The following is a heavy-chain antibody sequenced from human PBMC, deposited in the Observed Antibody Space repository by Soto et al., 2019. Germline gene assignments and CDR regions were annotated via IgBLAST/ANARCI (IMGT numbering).Heavy chain of an antibody. CDR2: IDSDGDYT. Sequence: EVQLVESRGDLVQPGGSLRLSCAASGFTFSSHWMHWVRQVPGKGLVWVSRIDSDGDYTDYADSVKGRFTISRDNAKNTLYLQMNSLTADDTAVYYCARGTVAASGIDYWGQGTLVTVSS. V-gene: IGHV3-74*01. J-gene: IGHJ4*02. CDR3: ARGTVAASGIDY. D-gene: IGHD6-13*01. CDR1: GFTFSSHW.